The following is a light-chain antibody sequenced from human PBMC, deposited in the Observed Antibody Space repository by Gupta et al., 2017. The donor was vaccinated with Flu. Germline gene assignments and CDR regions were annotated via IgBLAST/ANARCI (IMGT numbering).Light chain of an antibody. CDR1: GSNIGGNY. J-gene: IGLJ3*02. V-gene: IGLV1-51*02. Sequence: QPAFPQPPSVSAPSAPKVTISCSGTGSNIGGNYVSWYQQVPGTAPKVLIYEDDKRPSGIPDRFSGSKSGTSATLVITGLQTGDEADYYCGVWDSSRTAGGFGGGTKLTVL. CDR3: GVWDSSRTAGG. CDR2: EDD.